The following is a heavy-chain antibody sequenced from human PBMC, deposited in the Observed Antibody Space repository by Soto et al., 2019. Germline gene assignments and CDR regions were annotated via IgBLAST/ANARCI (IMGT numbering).Heavy chain of an antibody. Sequence: ASVKVSCKASGYTFTSYDINWVRQATGQGLEWMGWMNPNSGNTGYAQKFQGRVTMTRNTSISTAYMELSSLRSEDTAVYYCARTPWGSSWNYYYYYGMDVWGQGTTVTVSS. J-gene: IGHJ6*02. CDR1: GYTFTSYD. CDR3: ARTPWGSSWNYYYYYGMDV. D-gene: IGHD6-13*01. CDR2: MNPNSGNT. V-gene: IGHV1-8*01.